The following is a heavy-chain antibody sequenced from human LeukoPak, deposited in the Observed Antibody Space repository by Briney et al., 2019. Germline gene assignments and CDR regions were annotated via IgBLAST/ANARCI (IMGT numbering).Heavy chain of an antibody. J-gene: IGHJ6*02. Sequence: QPGGSLRLSCAASGFTLSGYWMHWVRQAPGKGLVWVSRIKSDGSSTNYADSVKGRFTISRDNAKNTLYLQMNSLRAEDTAVYYCARGVTGTLSGLYGMDVWGQGTTVTVSS. V-gene: IGHV3-74*01. CDR2: IKSDGSST. CDR3: ARGVTGTLSGLYGMDV. CDR1: GFTLSGYW. D-gene: IGHD1-7*01.